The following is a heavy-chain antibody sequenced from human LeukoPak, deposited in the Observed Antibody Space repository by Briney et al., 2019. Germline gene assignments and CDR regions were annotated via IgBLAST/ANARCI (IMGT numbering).Heavy chain of an antibody. Sequence: GGSLRLSWAASGFTFSSYAMSWVRQAPGRGLEWFSAISGSGSSTHYRDSVKGRFTISRDNSRTKLYLPLNLLRAADTAVDYCAKLLRGVIVPYFDYWGQGTLVTVSS. V-gene: IGHV3-23*01. J-gene: IGHJ4*02. CDR2: ISGSGSST. CDR1: GFTFSSYA. CDR3: AKLLRGVIVPYFDY. D-gene: IGHD3-10*01.